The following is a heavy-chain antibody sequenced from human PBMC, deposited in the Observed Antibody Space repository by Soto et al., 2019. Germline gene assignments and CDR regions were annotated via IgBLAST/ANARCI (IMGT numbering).Heavy chain of an antibody. D-gene: IGHD3-9*01. CDR1: GFTLSDYH. CDR3: AREQSDDWYNCGMDG. J-gene: IGHJ6*02. Sequence: QLVESGGGLVKPGGSLRLSCEASGFTLSDYHMSWIRQAPGKGLEWVSYITAIGNIIYCAASVKGRFTISRDNAKNSLSLQMNSLRADDTAVYFCAREQSDDWYNCGMDGWGQGTTVAVSS. CDR2: ITAIGNII. V-gene: IGHV3-11*01.